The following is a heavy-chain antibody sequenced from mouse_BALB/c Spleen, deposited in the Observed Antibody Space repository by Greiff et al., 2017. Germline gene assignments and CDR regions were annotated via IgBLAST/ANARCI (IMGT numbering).Heavy chain of an antibody. CDR3: ARDNYRYNYAMDY. Sequence: VMLVESGPGLVAPSQSLSITCTVSGFSLTSYGVPWVRQPPGKGLEWLGVIWAGGSNNYNSAIMSRLSISKDNSNSQVFLKMNSRQPDDTAMDYCARDNYRYNYAMDYWGQGTSVTVSS. CDR1: GFSLTSYG. V-gene: IGHV2-9*02. CDR2: IWAGGSN. J-gene: IGHJ4*01. D-gene: IGHD2-12*01.